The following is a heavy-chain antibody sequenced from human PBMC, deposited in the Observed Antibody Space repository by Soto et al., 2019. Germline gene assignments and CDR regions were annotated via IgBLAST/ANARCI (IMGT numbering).Heavy chain of an antibody. CDR3: AKRGGLAVADYYFDY. J-gene: IGHJ4*02. Sequence: GSLRLSCAASGFTFSSYAMSWVRQAPGKGLEWVSTISGSGGDTYYADSVKGRFPISRDNSKNTLYLQMNSLRAEDTAIYYCAKRGGLAVADYYFDYWGQGTLVTVSS. V-gene: IGHV3-23*01. CDR2: ISGSGGDT. D-gene: IGHD6-19*01. CDR1: GFTFSSYA.